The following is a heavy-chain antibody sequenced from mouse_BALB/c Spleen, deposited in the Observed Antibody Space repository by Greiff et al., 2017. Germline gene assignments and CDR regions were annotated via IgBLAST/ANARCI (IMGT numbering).Heavy chain of an antibody. J-gene: IGHJ3*01. V-gene: IGHV5-17*02. CDR2: ISSGSSTI. CDR3: ARSYGNYGGFAY. D-gene: IGHD2-1*01. Sequence: EVQGVESGGGLVQPGGSRKLSCAASGFTFSSFGMHWVRQAPEKGLEWVAYISSGSSTIYYADTVKGRFTISRDNPKNTLFLQMTSLRSEDTAMYYCARSYGNYGGFAYWGQGTLVTVSA. CDR1: GFTFSSFG.